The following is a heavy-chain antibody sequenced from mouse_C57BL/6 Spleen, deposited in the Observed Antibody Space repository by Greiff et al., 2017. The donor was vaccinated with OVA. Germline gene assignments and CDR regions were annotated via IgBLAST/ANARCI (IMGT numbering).Heavy chain of an antibody. CDR1: GFSLTSYG. V-gene: IGHV2-2*01. CDR2: LWSGGST. D-gene: IGHD2-4*01. J-gene: IGHJ3*01. Sequence: QVQLKESGPGLVQPSQSLSITCTVSGFSLTSYGVHWVRQSPGKGLEWLGVLWSGGSTDYNAAFISRLSISKDNSKSQVFFKMNSLQADDTAIYYCARSYDYDGAWFAYWGQGTLVTVSA. CDR3: ARSYDYDGAWFAY.